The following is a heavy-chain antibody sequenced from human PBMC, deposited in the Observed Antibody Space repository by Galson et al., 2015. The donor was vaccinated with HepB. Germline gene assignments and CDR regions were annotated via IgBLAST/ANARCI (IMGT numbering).Heavy chain of an antibody. CDR3: ARERGGGSTSFFDY. J-gene: IGHJ4*02. CDR1: GFTFSSYW. V-gene: IGHV3-7*01. CDR2: IKQDGSEK. D-gene: IGHD2-2*01. Sequence: SLRLSCAASGFTFSSYWMSWVRQAPGKGLEWVANIKQDGSEKHYVDSVKGRFTISRDNAKNSLYLQMNSLRAEDTAVYYCARERGGGSTSFFDYWGQGTLVTVSS.